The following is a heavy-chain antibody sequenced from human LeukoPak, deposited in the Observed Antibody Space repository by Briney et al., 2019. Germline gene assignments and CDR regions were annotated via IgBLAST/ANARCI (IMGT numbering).Heavy chain of an antibody. D-gene: IGHD1-26*01. V-gene: IGHV3-21*01. CDR3: ARVVVGAIDAFDI. J-gene: IGHJ3*02. CDR1: GFTFSSYS. Sequence: PGGSLRLSCAASGFTFSSYSMNWVRQAPGKGLEWVSSISSSSSYIYYADSVKGRFTISRDNAKNSLYLQMNSLRAEDTAVYYCARVVVGAIDAFDIWGQGTMVTVSS. CDR2: ISSSSSYI.